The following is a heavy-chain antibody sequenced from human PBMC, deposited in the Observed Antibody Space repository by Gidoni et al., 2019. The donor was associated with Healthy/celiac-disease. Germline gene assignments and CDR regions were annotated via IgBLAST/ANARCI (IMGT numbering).Heavy chain of an antibody. Sequence: EVQLLESGGGLVQHGRSLRLSCAASGFTFDYYAMHWVRQAPGTGLAWVSVISWNSGSIGYADSVKGRFTISRDNAKNSLYLQMNSLRAEDTALYYCAKGYDFWSGYYTGMDYWGQGTLVTVSS. V-gene: IGHV3-9*01. D-gene: IGHD3-3*01. CDR3: AKGYDFWSGYYTGMDY. J-gene: IGHJ4*02. CDR2: ISWNSGSI. CDR1: GFTFDYYA.